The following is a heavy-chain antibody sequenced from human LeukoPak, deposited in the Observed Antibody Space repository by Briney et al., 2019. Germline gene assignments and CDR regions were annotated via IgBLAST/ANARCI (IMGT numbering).Heavy chain of an antibody. D-gene: IGHD3-10*01. CDR1: AYTFTTYY. J-gene: IGHJ6*02. CDR2: IYPSTGST. CDR3: ARDWRIALVRGVINVPGGMNV. V-gene: IGHV1-46*01. Sequence: ASVTVSCKSSAYTFTTYYIHWVRQAPGQGLEWIGMIYPSTGSTYCAQRFQGRVTMTRDTSTSTVYMELGSLTSDDTAVYYCARDWRIALVRGVINVPGGMNVWGQGTTVTVSS.